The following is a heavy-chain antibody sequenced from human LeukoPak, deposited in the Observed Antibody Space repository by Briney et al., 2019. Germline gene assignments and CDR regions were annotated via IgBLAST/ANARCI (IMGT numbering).Heavy chain of an antibody. CDR3: AKDRSSWYYPFDS. CDR1: GFTFSSYS. D-gene: IGHD3-3*01. Sequence: GGSLRLSCAASGFTFSSYSMNWVRQAPGKGLEWVSVVSGGGHNIYYADSVKGRFTMSRDNSKNTVYLQMNSLRAEDTAVYYCAKDRSSWYYPFDSWGPGTLVTVSS. J-gene: IGHJ4*02. V-gene: IGHV3-23*01. CDR2: VSGGGHNI.